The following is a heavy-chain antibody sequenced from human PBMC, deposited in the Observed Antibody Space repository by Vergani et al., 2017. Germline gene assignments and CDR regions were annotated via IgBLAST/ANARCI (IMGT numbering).Heavy chain of an antibody. V-gene: IGHV4-31*03. CDR3: ARLYYYDSYAFDI. J-gene: IGHJ3*02. CDR1: GGSISSGGYY. D-gene: IGHD3-22*01. CDR2: IYYSGST. Sequence: QVQLQESGPGLVKPSQTLSLTCTFSGGSISSGGYYWSWIRQHPGKGLEWIGYIYYSGSTYYNPSLKSRVTISVDTSKNQFSLKMSSVTAADTAVYYCARLYYYDSYAFDIWGQGTMVTVSS.